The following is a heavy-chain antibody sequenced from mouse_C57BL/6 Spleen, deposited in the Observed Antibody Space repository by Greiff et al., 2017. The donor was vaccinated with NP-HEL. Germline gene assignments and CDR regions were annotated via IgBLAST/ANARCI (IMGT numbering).Heavy chain of an antibody. J-gene: IGHJ2*01. Sequence: VQLQESGPELVKPGASVKISCKASGYAFSSSWMNWVKQRPGKGLEWIGRIYPGDGDTNYNGKFKGKATLTADKSSSTAYMQLSSLTSEDSAVYVCARGGTWGYYFDYWGQGTTLTVSS. D-gene: IGHD3-3*01. V-gene: IGHV1-82*01. CDR3: ARGGTWGYYFDY. CDR2: IYPGDGDT. CDR1: GYAFSSSW.